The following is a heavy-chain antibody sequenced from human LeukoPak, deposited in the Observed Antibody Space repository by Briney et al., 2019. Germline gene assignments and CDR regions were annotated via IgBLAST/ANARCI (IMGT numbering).Heavy chain of an antibody. D-gene: IGHD3-9*01. CDR3: ARDIGRYFDF. Sequence: PGGSLRLSCAASTFTFSRYWMSWVCQAPGKGLEWVANIKQDGSEKYYVDSVKGRFTISRDNAKNSLFLQMNSLRAEDTAVYYCARDIGRYFDFGGQGTLVTVSS. CDR2: IKQDGSEK. J-gene: IGHJ4*02. CDR1: TFTFSRYW. V-gene: IGHV3-7*04.